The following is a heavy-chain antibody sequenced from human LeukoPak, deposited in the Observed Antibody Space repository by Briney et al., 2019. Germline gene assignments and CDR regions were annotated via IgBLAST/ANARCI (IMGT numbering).Heavy chain of an antibody. J-gene: IGHJ4*02. Sequence: GGSLRLSCAASGFTFSSYEMNWVRQAPGKGLEWVSYISSSGSTIYYADSVKGRFTISRDNAKNSLYLQMNSLRAEDTAVYYCARVFAETLRGPEITIFGVVPRGYFDYWGQGTLVTVSS. CDR1: GFTFSSYE. V-gene: IGHV3-48*03. D-gene: IGHD3-3*01. CDR3: ARVFAETLRGPEITIFGVVPRGYFDY. CDR2: ISSSGSTI.